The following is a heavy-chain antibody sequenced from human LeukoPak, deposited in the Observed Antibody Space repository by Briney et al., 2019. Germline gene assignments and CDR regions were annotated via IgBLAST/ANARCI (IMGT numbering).Heavy chain of an antibody. V-gene: IGHV3-30-3*01. CDR1: GFTFSSYA. CDR3: AKAYDGSYPLDD. CDR2: ISYDGSNK. Sequence: GGSLRLSCAASGFTFSSYAMHWVRQAPGKGLEWVAVISYDGSNKYYADSVKGRFTISRDNSNNTLYLQMNSLRPEDTAVYYCAKAYDGSYPLDDWGQRTLVTVSS. J-gene: IGHJ4*02. D-gene: IGHD5-12*01.